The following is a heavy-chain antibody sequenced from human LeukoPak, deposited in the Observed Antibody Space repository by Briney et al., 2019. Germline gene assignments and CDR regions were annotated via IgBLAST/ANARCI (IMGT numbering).Heavy chain of an antibody. J-gene: IGHJ4*02. D-gene: IGHD2-2*01. CDR1: GFILRNYW. Sequence: PGGSLRLSCVASGFILRNYWMSWVRQAPGKGLEWVANIKQDESEKYYVDSVKGRSTISRDNAKNSLYLQMNSLRAEDTAVYYCARALDSSSSRYQAFEYWGQGTLVTVSS. CDR2: IKQDESEK. V-gene: IGHV3-7*01. CDR3: ARALDSSSSRYQAFEY.